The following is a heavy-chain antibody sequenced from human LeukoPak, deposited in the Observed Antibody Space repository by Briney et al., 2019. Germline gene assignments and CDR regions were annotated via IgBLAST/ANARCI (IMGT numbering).Heavy chain of an antibody. CDR1: GFTFRTHW. V-gene: IGHV3-74*01. Sequence: GGPLRLSCAASGFTFRTHWMNWVCQAPGKGLVWVSHINSDGSSTNYADSVKGRFAMSRDNAKNTLYLQMNSLRAEDTAVYYCASEFGYSENYWGQGTLVTVSS. CDR2: INSDGSST. J-gene: IGHJ4*02. CDR3: ASEFGYSENY. D-gene: IGHD5-24*01.